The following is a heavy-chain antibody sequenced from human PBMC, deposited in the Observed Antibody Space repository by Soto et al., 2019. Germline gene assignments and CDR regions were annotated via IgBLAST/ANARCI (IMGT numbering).Heavy chain of an antibody. CDR1: GYTFTSYY. J-gene: IGHJ4*02. CDR2: INPSGGST. CDR3: ARNQWSSGWYWGPDY. Sequence: ASVKVSCKASGYTFTSYYMHCVRQAPRQGLEWMGIINPSGGSTSYAQKFEGRVTMTRDTSTSTVYVELSSVRSEDTAVYYCARNQWSSGWYWGPDYWGQGTLVTVSS. D-gene: IGHD6-19*01. V-gene: IGHV1-46*01.